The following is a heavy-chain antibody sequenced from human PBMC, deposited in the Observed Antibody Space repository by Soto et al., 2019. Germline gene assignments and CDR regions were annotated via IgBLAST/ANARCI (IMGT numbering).Heavy chain of an antibody. CDR2: VSIGGST. CDR3: AKRRGAGGDFDY. CDR1: GFTFSSYA. D-gene: IGHD2-15*01. J-gene: IGHJ4*02. Sequence: DVQLLESGGGLVQPEGSLRLSCAASGFTFSSYAMCWVRQGPGKGLEWVAVVSIGGSTHYADSVRVRFTISRDNSKYPLSLQMNSLTAEDTAVYFCAKRRGAGGDFDYWGQGALVTVSS. V-gene: IGHV3-23*01.